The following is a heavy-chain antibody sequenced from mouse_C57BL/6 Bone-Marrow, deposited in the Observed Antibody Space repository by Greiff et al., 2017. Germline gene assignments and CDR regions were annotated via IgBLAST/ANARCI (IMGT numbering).Heavy chain of an antibody. J-gene: IGHJ2*01. V-gene: IGHV5-4*03. Sequence: DVMLVESGGGLVKPGGSLKLSCAASGFTFSSYAMSWVRQTPEKRLEWVATISDGGSYTYYPDNVKGRVTISTDNAKNNLYLQMSHLKSEDTAMYYCAGGYYFDYWGQGTTLTVSS. CDR1: GFTFSSYA. CDR3: AGGYYFDY. CDR2: ISDGGSYT.